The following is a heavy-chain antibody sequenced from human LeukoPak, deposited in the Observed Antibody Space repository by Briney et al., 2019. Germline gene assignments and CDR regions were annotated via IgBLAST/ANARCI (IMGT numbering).Heavy chain of an antibody. D-gene: IGHD3-10*01. V-gene: IGHV3-23*01. CDR2: ISGSGGST. CDR1: GFTFSTYG. CDR3: AKVGTMVRGVTLYYYYYMDV. Sequence: GGSLGLSCAASGFTFSTYGLSWVRQAPGKGLEWVSAISGSGGSTYYADSVKGRFTISRDNSKNTLYLQMSSLRAEDTAVYYCAKVGTMVRGVTLYYYYYMDVWGKGTTVTVSS. J-gene: IGHJ6*03.